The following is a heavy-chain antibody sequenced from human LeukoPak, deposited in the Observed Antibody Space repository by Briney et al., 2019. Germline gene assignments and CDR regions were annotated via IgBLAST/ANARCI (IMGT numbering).Heavy chain of an antibody. J-gene: IGHJ4*02. CDR2: VISSTSTT. Sequence: PEQSLDSPSAVISSTSTTYYADSVKGRFTTSRDNAKNLLYLQMNSLRDEDTAVYYCAAAGDYWGQGTLVTVSS. CDR3: AAAGDY. D-gene: IGHD3-10*01. V-gene: IGHV3-48*02.